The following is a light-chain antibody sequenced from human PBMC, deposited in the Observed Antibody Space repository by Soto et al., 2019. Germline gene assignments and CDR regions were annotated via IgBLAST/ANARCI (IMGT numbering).Light chain of an antibody. Sequence: EIVLTQSPGTLSLSPGERATLSCRASQSVSSSYLAWYQQKPGQAPRLLIYGASSRATGIPDRFSGSESGTDFTLTISRLEPEDFAVYYCKQYGSSPPFTFGPGTKVDIK. CDR3: KQYGSSPPFT. V-gene: IGKV3-20*01. J-gene: IGKJ3*01. CDR1: QSVSSSY. CDR2: GAS.